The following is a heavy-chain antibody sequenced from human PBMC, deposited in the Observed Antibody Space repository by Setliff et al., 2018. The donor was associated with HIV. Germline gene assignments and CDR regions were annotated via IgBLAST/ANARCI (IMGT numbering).Heavy chain of an antibody. CDR3: AGQSPPHY. CDR2: IYPGDSDT. Sequence: GASLKISCKASGYIFSTYWIAWVRQMPGKGLEWMGIIYPGDSDTRYSPSFQGQVTISADKSISTAYLPWSSLKLSVTAMYYCAGQSPPHYWGQGTLVTASS. CDR1: GYIFSTYW. J-gene: IGHJ4*02. V-gene: IGHV5-51*01.